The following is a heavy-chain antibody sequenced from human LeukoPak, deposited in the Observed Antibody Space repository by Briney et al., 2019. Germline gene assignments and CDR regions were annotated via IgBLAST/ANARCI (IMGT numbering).Heavy chain of an antibody. Sequence: SQTLSLTCTVSGGSISSGDYYWSWIRQPPGKGLEWIGYIYYSGSTYYNPSLKSRVTISVDTSKSQFSLKLSSVTAADTAVYYCASYKYYDFWSGYYQEYYFDYWGQGTLVTVSS. CDR3: ASYKYYDFWSGYYQEYYFDY. V-gene: IGHV4-30-4*01. D-gene: IGHD3-3*01. CDR1: GGSISSGDYY. J-gene: IGHJ4*02. CDR2: IYYSGST.